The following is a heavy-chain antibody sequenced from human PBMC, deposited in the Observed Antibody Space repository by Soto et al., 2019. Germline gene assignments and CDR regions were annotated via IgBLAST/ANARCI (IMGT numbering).Heavy chain of an antibody. Sequence: GASVKVSCKASGYTSTSYAMNWVRQAPGQRLEWMGWINAGNGNTKYSQKFQGRVTITRDKSASTAYMELSSLRSEDTAVYYGARDPGYTDGKPWGKGTLVPVSS. V-gene: IGHV1-3*01. CDR2: INAGNGNT. CDR1: GYTSTSYA. CDR3: ARDPGYTDGKP. D-gene: IGHD5-18*01. J-gene: IGHJ5*02.